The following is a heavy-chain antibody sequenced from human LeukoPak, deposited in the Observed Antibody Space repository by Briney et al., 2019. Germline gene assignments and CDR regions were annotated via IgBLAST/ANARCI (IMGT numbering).Heavy chain of an antibody. Sequence: SETLSLTCTVSGYSISSGYYWGWIRQPPGKGLEWIGSIYYSGSTYYNPSLKSRVTISVDTSKNQFSLKLSSVTAADTAVYYCARQIPDIVATTVEMDYFDYWGQGTLVTVSS. CDR3: ARQIPDIVATTVEMDYFDY. V-gene: IGHV4-38-2*02. D-gene: IGHD5-12*01. J-gene: IGHJ4*02. CDR1: GYSISSGYY. CDR2: IYYSGST.